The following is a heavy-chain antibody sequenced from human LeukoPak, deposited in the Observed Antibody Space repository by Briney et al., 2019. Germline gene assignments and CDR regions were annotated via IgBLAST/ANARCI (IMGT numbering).Heavy chain of an antibody. CDR3: AREARIELYFCY. Sequence: TSETLSLTCTVSGSSISSSSYYWGWIRQPPGKGLEWIGSIYYSGSTYYNPSLKSRVTISVDTSKNQFSLKLSSVTAADTAVYYCAREARIELYFCYWGQGTLVTVSS. D-gene: IGHD2-8*01. CDR2: IYYSGST. CDR1: GSSISSSSYY. V-gene: IGHV4-39*02. J-gene: IGHJ4*02.